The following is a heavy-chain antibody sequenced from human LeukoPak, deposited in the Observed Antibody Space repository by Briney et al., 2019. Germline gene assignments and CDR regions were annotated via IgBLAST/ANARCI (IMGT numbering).Heavy chain of an antibody. Sequence: GESLKISCKGSGYSFTSYWISWVRQMPGKGLQWMGRIDPSDSYTNYSPSFQGHVTISADKSISTAYLQWSSLKASDTAMYYCVWWSSEAAFDIWGQGTMVTVSS. CDR3: VWWSSEAAFDI. CDR2: IDPSDSYT. J-gene: IGHJ3*02. V-gene: IGHV5-10-1*01. D-gene: IGHD3-16*01. CDR1: GYSFTSYW.